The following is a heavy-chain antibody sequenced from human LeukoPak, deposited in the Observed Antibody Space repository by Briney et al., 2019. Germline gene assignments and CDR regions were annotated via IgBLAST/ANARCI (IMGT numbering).Heavy chain of an antibody. D-gene: IGHD2-2*01. CDR2: ISDGGNTI. CDR3: ASGLLRYCSSTSCSDFDY. CDR1: GFTFNEYG. Sequence: GGSLRLSCAVSGFTFNEYGLNWVRQSPGTGLEWISHISDGGNTIYYADSVQGRFTVSRDSAKTSQYLQMNTLRAEDTAVYYCASGLLRYCSSTSCSDFDYWGQGTLVTVSS. J-gene: IGHJ4*02. V-gene: IGHV3-48*04.